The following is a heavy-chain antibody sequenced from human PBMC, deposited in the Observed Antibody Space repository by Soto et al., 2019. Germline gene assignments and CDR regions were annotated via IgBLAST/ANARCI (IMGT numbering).Heavy chain of an antibody. CDR2: IYYSGST. D-gene: IGHD3-16*01. V-gene: IGHV4-31*03. CDR3: ARVGGEMATTHYYYYYYGMDV. CDR1: GGSISSGGYY. J-gene: IGHJ6*02. Sequence: KPSETLSLTCTVSGGSISSGGYYWSWIRQHPGKGPEWIGYIYYSGSTYYNPSLKSRVTISVDTSKNQFSLKLSSVTAADTAVYYCARVGGEMATTHYYYYYYGMDVWGQGTTVTVSS.